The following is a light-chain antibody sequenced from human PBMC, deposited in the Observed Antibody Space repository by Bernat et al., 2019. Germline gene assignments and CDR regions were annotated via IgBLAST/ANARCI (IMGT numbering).Light chain of an antibody. J-gene: IGKJ2*01. CDR1: QSVSSRF. Sequence: EIVLTPSPGTLSLSPGDRATLSCRASQSVSSRFFAWYQQKPGQAPRLLIYDTSTRANGIPDRFSGSGSGTDFTLTISRLEPEDFAVYFCQQYGNSPMYTFGQGTNLEIK. CDR2: DTS. V-gene: IGKV3-20*01. CDR3: QQYGNSPMYT.